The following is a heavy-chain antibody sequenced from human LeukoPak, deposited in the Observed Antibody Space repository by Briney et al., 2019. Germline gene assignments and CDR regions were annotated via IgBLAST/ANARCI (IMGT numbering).Heavy chain of an antibody. CDR3: AKLLAAGYYFDY. V-gene: IGHV3-21*01. J-gene: IGHJ4*02. CDR1: GFTFSSIS. Sequence: GGSLRCSCAASGFTFSSISMNWVGQAPGKGWEWVSSISSSSSYIYYADSVKGRFTINRDNAKNSLYLQMNSLRAEDTAVYYCAKLLAAGYYFDYWGQGTLVTVSS. CDR2: ISSSSSYI. D-gene: IGHD6-13*01.